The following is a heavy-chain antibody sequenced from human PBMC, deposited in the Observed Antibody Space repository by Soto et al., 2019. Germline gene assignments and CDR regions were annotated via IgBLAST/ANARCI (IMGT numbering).Heavy chain of an antibody. CDR1: GYTFTSYG. CDR2: ISAYNGNT. D-gene: IGHD1-1*01. J-gene: IGHJ6*02. Sequence: ASVKVSCKASGYTFTSYGISWVRQAPGQGLEWMGWISAYNGNTNYAQKLQGRVTMTTDTSTSTAYMELWSLRSDDTAVYYCARDAVTWNADHYYYYGMDVWGQGTTVTVSS. V-gene: IGHV1-18*01. CDR3: ARDAVTWNADHYYYYGMDV.